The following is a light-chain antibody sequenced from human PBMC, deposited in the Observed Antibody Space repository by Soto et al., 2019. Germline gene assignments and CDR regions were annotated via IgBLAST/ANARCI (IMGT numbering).Light chain of an antibody. CDR1: QGISNY. Sequence: DIQMTQSPSSLSASVGDRVTITCRASQGISNYLAWFQQKPGKVPKLLIYAAPTLQSGVPSRFSGSGSGTDFTLTISRLQPEDVATYYCQKYDSAPRTFGPGTEVEIK. CDR3: QKYDSAPRT. J-gene: IGKJ1*01. V-gene: IGKV1-27*01. CDR2: AAP.